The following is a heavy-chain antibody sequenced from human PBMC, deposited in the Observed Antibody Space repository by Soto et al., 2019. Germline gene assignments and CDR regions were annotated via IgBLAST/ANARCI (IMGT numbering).Heavy chain of an antibody. CDR3: TKDSTPGSPAN. V-gene: IGHV3-9*01. J-gene: IGHJ4*02. D-gene: IGHD6-13*01. Sequence: EVQLVESGGGLVQPGRSLRLSCAVSGITLDHYAMHWVRQVPGKGLEWVLGIFLDGDGTGYADSVRGRFTISRDNAKNSLYLQMNSLRPEDTALYYCTKDSTPGSPANWGQGTLVTVSS. CDR1: GITLDHYA. CDR2: IFLDGDGT.